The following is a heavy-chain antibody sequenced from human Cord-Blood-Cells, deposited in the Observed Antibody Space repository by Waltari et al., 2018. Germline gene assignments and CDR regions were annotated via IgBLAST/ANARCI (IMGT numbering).Heavy chain of an antibody. D-gene: IGHD5-12*01. Sequence: QVQLVQSGAEVKKPGASVKVSCKASGYTFTSYAMHWVRQAPGQRLEWMGWINAGNGNTKYSQKFQGRVTITRDTAASTAYMELSSLRAEDTAVYYCAGVAPRYSGYDPEVPGYFDYWGQGTLVTVSS. V-gene: IGHV1-3*01. CDR1: GYTFTSYA. J-gene: IGHJ4*02. CDR2: INAGNGNT. CDR3: AGVAPRYSGYDPEVPGYFDY.